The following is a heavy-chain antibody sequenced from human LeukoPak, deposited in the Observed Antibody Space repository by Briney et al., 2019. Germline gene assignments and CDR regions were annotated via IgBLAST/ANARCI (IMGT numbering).Heavy chain of an antibody. CDR1: EFTFSSYS. CDR3: ARTDMVRGVYYFDY. CDR2: VSSSSSYI. V-gene: IGHV3-21*01. D-gene: IGHD3-10*01. Sequence: GGSLRLSCAASEFTFSSYSMNWVRQAPGKGLEWVSSVSSSSSYIYYADSVKGRFTISRDNAKNSLYLQMNSLRAEDTAVYYCARTDMVRGVYYFDYWGQGTLVTVSS. J-gene: IGHJ4*02.